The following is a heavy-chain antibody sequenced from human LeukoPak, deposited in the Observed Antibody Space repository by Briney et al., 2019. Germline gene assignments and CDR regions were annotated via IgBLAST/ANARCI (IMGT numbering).Heavy chain of an antibody. Sequence: GGSLRLSCAASGFTFSSYAMHWVRQAPGKGLQWLALTSDDGSAKYYADSVKGRFTISRDNSKNTLFLQMNSLRAEDTAVYYCAKQELGIFQGSDYWGQGTLVTVSS. V-gene: IGHV3-30-3*02. CDR1: GFTFSSYA. J-gene: IGHJ4*02. D-gene: IGHD7-27*01. CDR2: TSDDGSAK. CDR3: AKQELGIFQGSDY.